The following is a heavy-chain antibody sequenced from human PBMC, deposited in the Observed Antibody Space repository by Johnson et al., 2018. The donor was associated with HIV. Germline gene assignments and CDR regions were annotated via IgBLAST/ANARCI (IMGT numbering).Heavy chain of an antibody. CDR1: GFTFSSYW. Sequence: VQLVESGGGVVQPGRSLRLSCAASGFTFSSYWMNWVRQAPGKGLEWVGRIKSKTDGGTTDYAAPVKGRFTISRDDSKNTLYLQMNSLKTEDTAVYYCTNPDTAMATGAFDIWGQGTMVTGSS. D-gene: IGHD5-18*01. V-gene: IGHV3-15*01. CDR2: IKSKTDGGTT. CDR3: TNPDTAMATGAFDI. J-gene: IGHJ3*02.